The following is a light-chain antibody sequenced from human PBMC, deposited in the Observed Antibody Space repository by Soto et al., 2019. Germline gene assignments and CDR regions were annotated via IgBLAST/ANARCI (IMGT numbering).Light chain of an antibody. Sequence: DIVMTQSPLSLPVTSGEPASISFTSSESLLHSNGNTYLDWYLQKPGQSPQLLIYLGSNRASGVPDRFSGSGSGTDFTLRISRVEAEDVGVYYCMQALQTPITFGQGTRLEIK. CDR1: ESLLHSNGNTY. CDR3: MQALQTPIT. J-gene: IGKJ5*01. CDR2: LGS. V-gene: IGKV2-28*01.